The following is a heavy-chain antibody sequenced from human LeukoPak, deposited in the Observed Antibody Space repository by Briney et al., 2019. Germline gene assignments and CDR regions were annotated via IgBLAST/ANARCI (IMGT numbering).Heavy chain of an antibody. V-gene: IGHV4-4*02. CDR3: ARLGDSSGYYAFDY. CDR2: FYHSGNT. CDR1: GGSISSCNW. Sequence: SGTLSLTCGVSGGSISSCNWWSWVRQPPEKGLECIGKFYHSGNTNYNPSLKSRVTISVDKSKNQFSLNLNSVTAADTAVYYCARLGDSSGYYAFDYWGQGTLVTVSS. D-gene: IGHD3-22*01. J-gene: IGHJ4*02.